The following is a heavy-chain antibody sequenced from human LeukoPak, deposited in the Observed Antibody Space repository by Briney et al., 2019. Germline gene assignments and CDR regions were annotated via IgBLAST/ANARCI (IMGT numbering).Heavy chain of an antibody. D-gene: IGHD2-15*01. J-gene: IGHJ6*03. CDR1: GYTFTNYA. CDR2: ISTYNGNT. V-gene: IGHV1-18*01. Sequence: ASVKVSCKASGYTFTNYAINWVRQAPGQGLEWMGWISTYNGNTNSAQKFQDRVTMTIDTSTTTAYMELRSLRSDDTAVYYCARDAVVAGATWYYYYYMDVWGKGTTVTVSS. CDR3: ARDAVVAGATWYYYYYMDV.